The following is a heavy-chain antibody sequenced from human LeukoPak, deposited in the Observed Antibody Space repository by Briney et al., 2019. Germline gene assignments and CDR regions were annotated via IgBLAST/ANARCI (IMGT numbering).Heavy chain of an antibody. V-gene: IGHV1-8*01. CDR3: ARAFTSTPYYDSSGYYCGY. Sequence: GASVKVSCKASGYTFTSYDINWVRQATGQGLEWMGWMNPNSGNTGYAQKFQGRVTMTRNTSTSTAYMELSSLRSEDTAVYYCARAFTSTPYYDSSGYYCGYWGQGTLVTVSS. D-gene: IGHD3-22*01. CDR2: MNPNSGNT. J-gene: IGHJ4*02. CDR1: GYTFTSYD.